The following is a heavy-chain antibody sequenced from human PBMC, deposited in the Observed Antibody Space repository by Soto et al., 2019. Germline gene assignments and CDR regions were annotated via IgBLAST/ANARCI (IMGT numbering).Heavy chain of an antibody. CDR3: ARQVYRSIAARDAFDI. J-gene: IGHJ3*02. V-gene: IGHV4-39*01. CDR2: IYYSGST. D-gene: IGHD6-6*01. CDR1: GGSISSSSYY. Sequence: SETLSLTCTVSGGSISSSSYYWGWIRQPPGKGLEWIGSIYYSGSTYYNPSLKSRVTISVDTSKNQFSLKLSSVTAADTAVYYCARQVYRSIAARDAFDIWGQGTMVTVSS.